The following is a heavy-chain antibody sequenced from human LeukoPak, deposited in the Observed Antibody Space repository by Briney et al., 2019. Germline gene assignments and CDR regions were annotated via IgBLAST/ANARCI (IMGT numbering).Heavy chain of an antibody. CDR1: GFTFSSYA. V-gene: IGHV3-23*01. CDR3: AKGMDYDSSGYYSV. CDR2: ISGSGGST. D-gene: IGHD3-22*01. J-gene: IGHJ4*02. Sequence: GESLKISCAASGFTFSSYAMSWVRQAPGKGLEWVSGISGSGGSTYYADSVKGRFTISRDNSKNTLSLQMNSLRAEDTAVYYCAKGMDYDSSGYYSVWGQGTLVTVSS.